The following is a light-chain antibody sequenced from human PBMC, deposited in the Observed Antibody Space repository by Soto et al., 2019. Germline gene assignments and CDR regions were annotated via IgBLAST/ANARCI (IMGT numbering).Light chain of an antibody. V-gene: IGLV2-14*01. J-gene: IGLJ2*01. CDR2: EVT. CDR1: SSDVGDYNY. CDR3: SSYTSTTRI. Sequence: QSALTQPASVSGSPGQSITISCTGFSSDVGDYNYVSWYQQHAGKVPKLIIYEVTNRPLGVSTRFSGSRSGYTASLTISGLQTDDEAEYFCSSYTSTTRIFGGGTQLTVL.